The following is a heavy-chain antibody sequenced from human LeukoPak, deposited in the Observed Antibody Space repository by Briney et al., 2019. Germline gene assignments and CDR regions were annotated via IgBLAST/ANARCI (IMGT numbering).Heavy chain of an antibody. CDR1: GFTFSSYS. CDR3: ARVVAVAGKAFDI. CDR2: ISSSSSYI. Sequence: PGGSLRLSCAASGFTFSSYSMNWVRQAPGKGLEWVSSISSSSSYIYYADSVRGRFTISRDNAKNSLYLQMNSLRAEDTAVYYCARVVAVAGKAFDIWGQGTMVTVSS. J-gene: IGHJ3*02. V-gene: IGHV3-21*01. D-gene: IGHD6-19*01.